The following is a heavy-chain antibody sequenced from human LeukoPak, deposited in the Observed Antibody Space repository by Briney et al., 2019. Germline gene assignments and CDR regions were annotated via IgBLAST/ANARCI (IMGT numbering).Heavy chain of an antibody. D-gene: IGHD6-13*01. CDR3: ARGPPAGSGSSWYEY. Sequence: ASVKVSCKASGYTFTSYDINWVRQATGHGLEWMGWMNPNSDNTGYAQKFPGRVTMSRNTYISTAYLELNSLRSEDTALYYCARGPPAGSGSSWYEYWRQGTLVSVSS. CDR2: MNPNSDNT. CDR1: GYTFTSYD. V-gene: IGHV1-8*01. J-gene: IGHJ4*02.